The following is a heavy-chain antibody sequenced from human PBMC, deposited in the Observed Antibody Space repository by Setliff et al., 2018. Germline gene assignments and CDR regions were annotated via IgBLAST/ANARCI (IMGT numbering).Heavy chain of an antibody. CDR1: GASINSGTYY. D-gene: IGHD1-1*01. CDR3: ARTGTYRYFDY. CDR2: INHRGST. Sequence: SETLSLTCTVSGASINSGTYYWAWIRQPPGKGLEWIGEINHRGSTNYNPSLKSRVTISVDTSKNQFSLKLSSVTAADTAVYYCARTGTYRYFDYWGQGTRVTVSS. J-gene: IGHJ4*02. V-gene: IGHV4-39*07.